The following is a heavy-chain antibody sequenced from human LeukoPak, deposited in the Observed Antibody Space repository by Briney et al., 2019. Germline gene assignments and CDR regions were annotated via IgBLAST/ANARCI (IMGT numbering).Heavy chain of an antibody. J-gene: IGHJ4*02. Sequence: KPSETLSLTCTVSGGSISSSSYYWGWIRQPPGKGLEWIGSIYYSGSTYYNPSLKSRVTISVDTSKNQFSLKLSSVTAADTAVYYCARSAARVLRYFDWLLSPAAYFDYWGQGTLVTVSS. V-gene: IGHV4-39*01. CDR3: ARSAARVLRYFDWLLSPAAYFDY. D-gene: IGHD3-9*01. CDR2: IYYSGST. CDR1: GGSISSSSYY.